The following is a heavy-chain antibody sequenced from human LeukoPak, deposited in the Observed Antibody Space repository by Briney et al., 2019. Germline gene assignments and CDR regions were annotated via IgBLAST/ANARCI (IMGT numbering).Heavy chain of an antibody. J-gene: IGHJ4*02. CDR3: ARGSGYVGRAMR. CDR2: INHSGST. Sequence: PETLSLTCAVYGGSLSGYYWSWIRQPPGKGLEWIGEINHSGSTNYNPSLKSRVTISVDTSKNQFSLKLSSVTAADTAVYYCARGSGYVGRAMRWGQGTLVTVSS. D-gene: IGHD3-16*01. V-gene: IGHV4-34*01. CDR1: GGSLSGYY.